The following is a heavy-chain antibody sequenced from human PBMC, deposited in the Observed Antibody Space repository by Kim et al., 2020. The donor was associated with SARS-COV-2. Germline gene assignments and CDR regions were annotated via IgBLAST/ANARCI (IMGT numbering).Heavy chain of an antibody. V-gene: IGHV3-66*01. CDR3: ARAGSNYTGYYYSYYMDV. CDR2: IYSGGST. CDR1: GFTVSSNY. J-gene: IGHJ6*03. Sequence: GGSLRLSCAASGFTVSSNYMSWVRQAPGKGLEWVSVIYSGGSTYYADSVKGRFTISRDNSKNTLYLQMNSLRAEDTAVYYCARAGSNYTGYYYSYYMDVWGKGTTVTVSS. D-gene: IGHD4-4*01.